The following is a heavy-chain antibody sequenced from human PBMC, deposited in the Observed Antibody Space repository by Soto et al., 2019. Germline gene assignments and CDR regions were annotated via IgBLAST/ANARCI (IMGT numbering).Heavy chain of an antibody. J-gene: IGHJ4*01. CDR2: ISRSGST. D-gene: IGHD3-10*01. V-gene: IGHV4-34*01. CDR3: ARGRTAALLGTRLFRVLFDL. CDR1: GGSLGGFH. Sequence: QVQLQQWGAGLLKPSEPLSLTCAVSGGSLGGFHWSWIRQPPGKGREWIGEISRSGSTNYGPSLKSRVTMSMDTSRNQVSLNLSSVTEADTAVYYCARGRTAALLGTRLFRVLFDLWGHGNLVTVSS.